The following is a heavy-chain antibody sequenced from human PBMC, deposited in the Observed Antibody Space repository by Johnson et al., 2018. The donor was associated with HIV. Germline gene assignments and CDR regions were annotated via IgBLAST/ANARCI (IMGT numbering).Heavy chain of an antibody. CDR1: GFSFSSYG. D-gene: IGHD3-22*01. J-gene: IGHJ3*02. V-gene: IGHV3-30*02. CDR3: AKDTRDSRSAFDI. Sequence: VQLVESGGGVVQPGGSLRLSCAAPGFSFSSYGIHWVRQAPGNGLEWVAFTQYDGSNKYYADSIKGRFTISRDNSKKTLYLQMNSLRPEDTAVYYCAKDTRDSRSAFDIWGQGTMVTVSS. CDR2: TQYDGSNK.